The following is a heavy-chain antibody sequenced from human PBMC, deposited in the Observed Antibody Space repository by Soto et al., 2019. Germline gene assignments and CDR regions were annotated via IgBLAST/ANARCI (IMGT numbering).Heavy chain of an antibody. CDR3: ARAIGPTLFDY. D-gene: IGHD3-22*01. CDR2: IGTAGDT. CDR1: GSTSGTNV. Sequence: GGSRRPSGPAPGSTSGTNVRHWVRQGPGKGLEWVSAIGTAGDTNYAGSVKGRFTISRENAKNSLYLQMNSLRAGDTAIYFCARAIGPTLFDYWGQGTLVTVSS. J-gene: IGHJ4*02. V-gene: IGHV3-13*04.